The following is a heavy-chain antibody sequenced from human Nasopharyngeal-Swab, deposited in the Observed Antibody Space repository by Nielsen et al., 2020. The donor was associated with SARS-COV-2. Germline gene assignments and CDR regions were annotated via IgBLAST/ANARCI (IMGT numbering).Heavy chain of an antibody. D-gene: IGHD6-13*01. Sequence: LRLSCTVSGGSISSGGYYWSWIRQHPGKGLEWIGYIYYSGSTYYNPSLKSRVTISVDTSKNQFSLKLSSVTAADTAVYYCARDPRSSSWDAFSLWGQGTMVTVSS. J-gene: IGHJ3*01. CDR3: ARDPRSSSWDAFSL. CDR1: GGSISSGGYY. V-gene: IGHV4-31*03. CDR2: IYYSGST.